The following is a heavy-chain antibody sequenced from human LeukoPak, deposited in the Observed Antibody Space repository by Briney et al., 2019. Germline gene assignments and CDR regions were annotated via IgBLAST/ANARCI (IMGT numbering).Heavy chain of an antibody. D-gene: IGHD6-19*01. V-gene: IGHV1-46*01. CDR1: GYTFTSYY. CDR2: INPSGGST. Sequence: ASVKVSCKASGYTFTSYYMHWVRQAPGQGLDWMGIINPSGGSTSYAQKFQGRVTMTRDMSTSTVYMELSSLRSEDTAVYYCARFAVHRRIAVDGQFGLDYWGQGTLVTVSS. CDR3: ARFAVHRRIAVDGQFGLDY. J-gene: IGHJ4*02.